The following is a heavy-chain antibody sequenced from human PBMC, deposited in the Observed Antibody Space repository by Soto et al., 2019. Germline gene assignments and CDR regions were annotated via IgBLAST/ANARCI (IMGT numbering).Heavy chain of an antibody. Sequence: EVQLLESGGVLVQPGGSLRLSCAASGFDFNGYAMSWVRQAPGKGLEWVSGISAHGVDIYYADSVKGRFTISRDNSKDTLYLQMNSLRAEDTAVYYFAREDGGGPFDYWGQGTLLTVSS. CDR2: ISAHGVDI. D-gene: IGHD2-15*01. CDR1: GFDFNGYA. J-gene: IGHJ4*02. V-gene: IGHV3-23*01. CDR3: AREDGGGPFDY.